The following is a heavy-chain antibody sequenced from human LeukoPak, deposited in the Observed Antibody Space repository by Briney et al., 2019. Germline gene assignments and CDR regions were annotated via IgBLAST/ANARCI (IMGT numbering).Heavy chain of an antibody. D-gene: IGHD5-12*01. J-gene: IGHJ4*02. V-gene: IGHV4-59*01. CDR2: IFYSGST. CDR1: GGSISNYY. Sequence: PSETLSLTCTVSGGSISNYYWRWIRQPPGKGLEWIGYIFYSGSTNYNPSLKSRVTISVDTSKNQFSLKVTSVTAADTAVYYCARGGSSGYDPFDYWGQGTLVIVSS. CDR3: ARGGSSGYDPFDY.